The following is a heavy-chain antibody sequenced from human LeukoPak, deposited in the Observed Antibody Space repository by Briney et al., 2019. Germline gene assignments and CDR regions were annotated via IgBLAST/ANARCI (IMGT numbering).Heavy chain of an antibody. D-gene: IGHD3-22*01. Sequence: GGSLRLSCAASGFTFSSYVMTWFRQAPGKGLEWVSVISDSGDSTYYADSVKGRFTISRDNSKNTLYLQMSSLRAEDTAVYYCATDPGTMIVVPWGQGTLVTVSS. CDR2: ISDSGDST. V-gene: IGHV3-23*01. J-gene: IGHJ4*02. CDR1: GFTFSSYV. CDR3: ATDPGTMIVVP.